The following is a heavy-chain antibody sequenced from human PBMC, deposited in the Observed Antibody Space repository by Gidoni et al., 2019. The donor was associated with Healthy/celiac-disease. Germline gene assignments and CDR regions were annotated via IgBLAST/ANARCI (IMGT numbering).Heavy chain of an antibody. J-gene: IGHJ4*02. CDR2: ISRSRSYK. Sequence: EVQLVASGGGLVKPGGSLRLSCAASGFPFSSYSMNWVRQATGKGLEWVSSISRSRSYKYDADSVKGRFTISRDNAKNSLYLQMNSLRAEDTAVYYCAREGWDIVVVPAANFDYWGQGTLVTVSS. D-gene: IGHD2-2*01. CDR3: AREGWDIVVVPAANFDY. CDR1: GFPFSSYS. V-gene: IGHV3-21*01.